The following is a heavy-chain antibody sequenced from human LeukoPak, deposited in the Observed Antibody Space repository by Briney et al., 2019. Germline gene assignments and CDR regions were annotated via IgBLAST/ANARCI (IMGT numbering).Heavy chain of an antibody. J-gene: IGHJ4*02. CDR2: IKPDGSEK. Sequence: GGSLRLSCAASGFAFSSYWMGWVRQAPGKGLEWVANIKPDGSEKFYVDSVKGRFTISRDDAKNSLYLQMNGLGVEDTAVYYCTRDGSGWSIYWGQGTLVTVSS. CDR1: GFAFSSYW. D-gene: IGHD6-19*01. CDR3: TRDGSGWSIY. V-gene: IGHV3-7*01.